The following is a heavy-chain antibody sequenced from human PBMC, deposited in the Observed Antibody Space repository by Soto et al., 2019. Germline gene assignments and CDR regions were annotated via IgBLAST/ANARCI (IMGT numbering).Heavy chain of an antibody. J-gene: IGHJ6*02. Sequence: EVQLLESGGGLVQPGGSLRLSCAASGFTFSSYSMNWVRQAPGKGLEWVSSISSSSSYIYYADSVKGRFTISRDNAKNSLYLQMNSLRAEDTAVYYCACDHSDGDGQYYGMDVWGQGTTVTVSS. CDR3: ACDHSDGDGQYYGMDV. CDR2: ISSSSSYI. V-gene: IGHV3-21*01. CDR1: GFTFSSYS. D-gene: IGHD4-17*01.